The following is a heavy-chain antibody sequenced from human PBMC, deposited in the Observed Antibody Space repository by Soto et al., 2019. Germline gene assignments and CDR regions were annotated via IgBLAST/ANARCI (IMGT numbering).Heavy chain of an antibody. V-gene: IGHV4-59*01. CDR1: GGSISSYY. CDR2: IYYSGST. J-gene: IGHJ6*03. D-gene: IGHD3-3*01. Sequence: SETLSLTCTVSGGSISSYYWSWIRQPPGKGLEWIGYIYYSGSTNYNPSLKSRVTISVDTSKNQFSLKLSSVTAADTAVYYCARDRGEYDFWSGYPYYMDVWGKGTTVT. CDR3: ARDRGEYDFWSGYPYYMDV.